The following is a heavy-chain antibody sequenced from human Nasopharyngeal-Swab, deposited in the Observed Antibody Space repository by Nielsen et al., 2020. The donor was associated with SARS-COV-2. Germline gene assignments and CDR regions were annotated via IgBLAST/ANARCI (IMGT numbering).Heavy chain of an antibody. Sequence: SETLSLTCTVSGGFISSGGYYWSWIRQHPGKGLEWIGYIYYSGSTYYNPSLKSRVTISVDTSKNQFSLKLSSVTAADTAVYYCARVYSSSIIDYWGQGTLVTVSS. CDR3: ARVYSSSIIDY. D-gene: IGHD6-13*01. CDR2: IYYSGST. J-gene: IGHJ4*02. V-gene: IGHV4-31*03. CDR1: GGFISSGGYY.